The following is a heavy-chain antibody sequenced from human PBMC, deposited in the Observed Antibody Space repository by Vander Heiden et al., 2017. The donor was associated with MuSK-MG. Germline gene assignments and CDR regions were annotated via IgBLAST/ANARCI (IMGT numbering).Heavy chain of an antibody. CDR1: GFTFSSYS. V-gene: IGHV3-48*02. CDR3: AREGLDYDYIWPTMYYFDY. D-gene: IGHD3-16*01. CDR2: ISSSSSTI. J-gene: IGHJ4*02. Sequence: EVQLVESGGGLVQPGGSLRLSCAASGFTFSSYSMTWVRQAPGKGLAWVSYISSSSSTIYYADSVKGRFTISRDNAKNSLYLQMNSLRDEDTAVYYCAREGLDYDYIWPTMYYFDYWGQGTLVTVSS.